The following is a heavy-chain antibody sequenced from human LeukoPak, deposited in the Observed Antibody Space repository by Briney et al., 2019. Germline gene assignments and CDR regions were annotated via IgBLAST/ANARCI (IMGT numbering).Heavy chain of an antibody. D-gene: IGHD1-14*01. CDR2: IYDTGST. J-gene: IGHJ3*02. CDR1: GDSIRSNNYY. CDR3: ARHASREQPTFGAFDI. Sequence: SETLSLTCTVSGDSIRSNNYYWGWIRQPPGKGLEWIGSIYDTGSTFYNPSLKSRVIISVDTSKNQFSLKLSSVTAADTAVYYCARHASREQPTFGAFDIWGQGTMVTVSS. V-gene: IGHV4-39*01.